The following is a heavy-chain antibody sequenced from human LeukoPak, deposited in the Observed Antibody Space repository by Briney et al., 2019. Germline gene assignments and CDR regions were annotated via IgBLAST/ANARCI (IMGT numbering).Heavy chain of an antibody. D-gene: IGHD6-13*01. CDR1: GFTLSSYA. V-gene: IGHV3-30*04. Sequence: PGRSLTLSCAASGFTLSSYAMHGVPQAPGKALEWVADVSYDGSNKYYADSVKGRFTISRDNSKNTLYLQMNSLRAEDTAVYYCARDGDSSIWPLYYYYYMDVWGKGTTVTVSS. CDR3: ARDGDSSIWPLYYYYYMDV. J-gene: IGHJ6*03. CDR2: VSYDGSNK.